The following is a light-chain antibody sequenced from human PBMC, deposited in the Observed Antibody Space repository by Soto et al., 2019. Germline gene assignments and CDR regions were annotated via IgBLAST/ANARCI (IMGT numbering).Light chain of an antibody. CDR2: GAS. Sequence: EIVMTQSPATLSVSPVDRASLSCMASQSVGSNLAWYQQKPGQAPRVLIYGASTRATGIPARFSGSGSGTEFTLTISSLQSEDFAVYYCQQRSNWPITFGQGTRLEIK. V-gene: IGKV3-15*01. CDR3: QQRSNWPIT. CDR1: QSVGSN. J-gene: IGKJ5*01.